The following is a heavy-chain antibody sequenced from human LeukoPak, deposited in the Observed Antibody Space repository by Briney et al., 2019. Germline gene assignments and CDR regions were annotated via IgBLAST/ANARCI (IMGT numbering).Heavy chain of an antibody. D-gene: IGHD3-10*01. CDR2: INPNSGGT. CDR1: GYTFTGYY. J-gene: IGHJ4*02. CDR3: AREFVRSRTVRLTGVGGDY. Sequence: GASVEVSCKASGYTFTGYYMHWVRQAPGQGLEWMGWINPNSGGTNYAQKFQGRVTMTRDTSISTAYMELSRLRSDDTAVYYCAREFVRSRTVRLTGVGGDYWGQGTLVTVAS. V-gene: IGHV1-2*02.